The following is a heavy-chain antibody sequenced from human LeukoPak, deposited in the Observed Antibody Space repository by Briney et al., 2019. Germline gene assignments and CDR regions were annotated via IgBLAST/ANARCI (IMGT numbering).Heavy chain of an antibody. Sequence: SETPSLTCTVSGGSISSGTYYWGWIRQSPGKMGLELIGNIYYSGSTYYNPSLKSRVTISVDTSKNQFSLKLSSVTAADTAVYYCASSGGRRYYFDYWGQGTLVTVSS. CDR1: GGSISSGTYY. CDR3: ASSGGRRYYFDY. V-gene: IGHV4-39*07. J-gene: IGHJ4*02. D-gene: IGHD2-15*01. CDR2: IYYSGST.